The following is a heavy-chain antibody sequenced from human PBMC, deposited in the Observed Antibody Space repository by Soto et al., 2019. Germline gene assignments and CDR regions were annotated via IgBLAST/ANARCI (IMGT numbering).Heavy chain of an antibody. Sequence: EAQLVESGGGFVQPGRSLRLSCAGSGFIFDDFAIHWVRQAPGKGLEWVSGISWNSDSIGYADSVKGRFTISRDNAKNALYLQMNSLRVEDTALSYCTKVGGLYDFWSGPLHFDLWGEGTLVTVSS. V-gene: IGHV3-9*01. CDR3: TKVGGLYDFWSGPLHFDL. J-gene: IGHJ4*02. CDR2: ISWNSDSI. D-gene: IGHD3-3*01. CDR1: GFIFDDFA.